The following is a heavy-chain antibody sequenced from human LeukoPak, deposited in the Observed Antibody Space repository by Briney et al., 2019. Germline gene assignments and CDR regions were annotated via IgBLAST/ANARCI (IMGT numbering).Heavy chain of an antibody. D-gene: IGHD6-13*01. J-gene: IGHJ4*02. CDR2: IYHSGST. CDR1: GGSISSYY. CDR3: AREAAAGVDY. V-gene: IGHV4-4*07. Sequence: PSETLSLTCTASGGSISSYYWSWIRQPAGKGLEWIGSIYHSGSTYYNPSLKSRVTISVDTSKNQFSLKLSSVTAADTAVYYCAREAAAGVDYWGQGTLVTVSS.